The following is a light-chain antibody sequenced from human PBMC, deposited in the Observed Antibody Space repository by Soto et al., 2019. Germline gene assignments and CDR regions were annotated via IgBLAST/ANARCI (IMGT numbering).Light chain of an antibody. CDR1: RSISIN. V-gene: IGKV1-39*01. J-gene: IGKJ2*01. CDR3: QQTYTTRVYT. Sequence: DILLTQSPTSLSASVGDTVTIACRASRSISINLNWYQHRPGEAPKVLIYGASTLVTGAPSRFSGSGVGTDFTLTISSLQLEDFATYYCQQTYTTRVYTFGQGTKLEFK. CDR2: GAS.